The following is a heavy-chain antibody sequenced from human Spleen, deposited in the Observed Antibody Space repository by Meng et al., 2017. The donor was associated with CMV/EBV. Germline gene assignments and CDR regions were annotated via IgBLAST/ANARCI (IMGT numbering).Heavy chain of an antibody. D-gene: IGHD2-2*01. J-gene: IGHJ4*02. V-gene: IGHV1-18*01. CDR2: ISAYNGNT. CDR3: ARVGSSLWFDLDY. CDR1: GGTFSSYT. Sequence: ASVKVSCKASGGTFSSYTISWVRQAPGQGLEWMGWISAYNGNTNYAQKFQGRVTMTTDTSTTTAYMELRSLRSDDTAVYYCARVGSSLWFDLDYWGQGTLVTVSS.